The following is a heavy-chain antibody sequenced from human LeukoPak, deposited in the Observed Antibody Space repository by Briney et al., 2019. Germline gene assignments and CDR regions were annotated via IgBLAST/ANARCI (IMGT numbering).Heavy chain of an antibody. Sequence: ASVKVSCKASGYTFTVYYIHWVRQAPGQGLEWMGWIVPNNGDTHYAQKFQGRVTMTRDTSISTAYMELSSLTSDDTAVYYCARGSSERDWFDLWGQGTLVTVSS. J-gene: IGHJ5*02. CDR3: ARGSSERDWFDL. D-gene: IGHD1-1*01. CDR1: GYTFTVYY. CDR2: IVPNNGDT. V-gene: IGHV1-2*02.